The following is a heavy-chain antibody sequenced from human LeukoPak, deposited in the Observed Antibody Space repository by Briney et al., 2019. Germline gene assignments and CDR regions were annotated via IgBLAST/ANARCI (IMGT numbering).Heavy chain of an antibody. D-gene: IGHD3-16*01. V-gene: IGHV3-23*01. Sequence: GGSLRLSCAASGFTFSSYGMSWVRQAPGKGLEWVSAISGSGGSTYYADSVKGRFTISRDNSKNTLYLQMNSLRAEDTAVYYCARGFTPDADAFDIWGQGTMVTVSS. CDR2: ISGSGGST. J-gene: IGHJ3*02. CDR1: GFTFSSYG. CDR3: ARGFTPDADAFDI.